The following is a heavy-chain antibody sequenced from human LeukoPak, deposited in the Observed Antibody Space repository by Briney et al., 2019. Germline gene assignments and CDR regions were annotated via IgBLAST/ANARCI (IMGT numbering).Heavy chain of an antibody. CDR3: ARAPTYGDNVKPFDY. CDR2: IYYSGST. CDR1: GGSISSGGYY. J-gene: IGHJ4*02. V-gene: IGHV4-31*03. D-gene: IGHD4-17*01. Sequence: SETLSLTRTVSGGSISSGGYYWSWIRQHPGKGLEWIGYIYYSGSTYYNPSLKSRVTISVDTSKNQFSLKLSSVTAADTAVYYCARAPTYGDNVKPFDYWGQGTLVTVSS.